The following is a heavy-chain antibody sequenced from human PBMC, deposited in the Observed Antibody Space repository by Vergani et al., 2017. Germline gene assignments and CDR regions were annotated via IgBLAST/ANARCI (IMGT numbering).Heavy chain of an antibody. J-gene: IGHJ4*02. D-gene: IGHD2-21*01. Sequence: QVQLQESGPGLVKPSETLSLTCSVSGDSMNTYYWTWIRQPPGKGLEWIGYIYDSGDTKYNPSLKSRVTISLDTSKNQFSLNLYSVTAADTAVYYCARGALWRRRQIDSWGQGTLVTVSS. CDR3: ARGALWRRRQIDS. CDR2: IYDSGDT. CDR1: GDSMNTYY. V-gene: IGHV4-59*01.